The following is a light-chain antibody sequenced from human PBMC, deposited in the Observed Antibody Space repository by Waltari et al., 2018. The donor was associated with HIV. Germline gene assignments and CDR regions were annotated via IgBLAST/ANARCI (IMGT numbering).Light chain of an antibody. J-gene: IGLJ2*01. V-gene: IGLV1-47*01. Sequence: SVVTQPPSASGTPGPRVPISCSCSSPNIGSNYVFWYHQPPGTAPRFLIYRDNQRPSGVPDRFSGSKSGTSASLAISGLRSEDEGDYFCATWDDSLSGVVFGGGTKLNVL. CDR3: ATWDDSLSGVV. CDR1: SPNIGSNY. CDR2: RDN.